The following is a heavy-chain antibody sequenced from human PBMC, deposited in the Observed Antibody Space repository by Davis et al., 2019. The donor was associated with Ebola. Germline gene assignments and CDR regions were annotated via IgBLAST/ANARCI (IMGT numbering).Heavy chain of an antibody. D-gene: IGHD1-1*01. V-gene: IGHV1-46*01. CDR3: ARVMGETTTGYFDY. CDR2: LIPSGGTT. CDR1: GGTFSTFR. Sequence: AASVKVSCKASGGTFSTFRISWVRQAPGQGLEWMGLLIPSGGTTSYAQNFQGRVTVTRDTSTNTAYMELSSLRSDDTAVYYCARVMGETTTGYFDYWGQGTLVTVSS. J-gene: IGHJ4*02.